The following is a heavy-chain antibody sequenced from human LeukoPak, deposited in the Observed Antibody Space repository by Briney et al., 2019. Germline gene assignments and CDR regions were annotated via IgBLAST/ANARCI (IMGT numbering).Heavy chain of an antibody. D-gene: IGHD3-3*01. CDR3: ASLSYYDSWSGFDY. J-gene: IGHJ4*02. Sequence: KIGESLKISCKGSGYIFSNYWIGWVRQMPGKGLEWMGIIYPADSDTKYGPSFQGQVTISADKSINTAYLQWSSLKASDTAMYYCASLSYYDSWSGFDYWGQGTLVTVSS. CDR1: GYIFSNYW. V-gene: IGHV5-51*01. CDR2: IYPADSDT.